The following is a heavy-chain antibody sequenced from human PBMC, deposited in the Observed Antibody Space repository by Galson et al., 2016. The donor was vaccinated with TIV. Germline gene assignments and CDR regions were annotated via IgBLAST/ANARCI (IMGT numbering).Heavy chain of an antibody. CDR1: GGTFSSYA. V-gene: IGHV1-69*13. CDR3: ARGGGYYDSSGYNV. CDR2: IIGIFGSP. Sequence: SVKVSCKASGGTFSSYAISWVRQAPGQGLEWMGRIIGIFGSPNYVQKFQGRVTISADEFTSTAYMELSNLRSEDTAVYYCARGGGYYDSSGYNVWGQGTLVTVSS. J-gene: IGHJ4*02. D-gene: IGHD3-22*01.